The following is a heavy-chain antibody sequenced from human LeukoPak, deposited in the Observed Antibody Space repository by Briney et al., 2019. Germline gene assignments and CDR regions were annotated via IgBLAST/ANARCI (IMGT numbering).Heavy chain of an antibody. CDR1: GYSFTSYW. V-gene: IGHV5-51*01. CDR3: ARLSSGWYPGFDFDY. CDR2: IYPGDSDT. J-gene: IGHJ4*02. Sequence: GESLKISCKGSGYSFTSYWIGWVRQMPGKGLEWRGIIYPGDSDTRYGPSFQGQVTISADKSISTAYLRWSSLKASDTAMYYCARLSSGWYPGFDFDYWGQGTLVTVSS. D-gene: IGHD6-19*01.